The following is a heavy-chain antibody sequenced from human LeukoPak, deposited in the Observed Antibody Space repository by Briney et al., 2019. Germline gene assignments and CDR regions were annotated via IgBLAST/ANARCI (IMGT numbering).Heavy chain of an antibody. Sequence: PGASVKVSCKASGYTFTKSYIHWVRQAPGQRLEWMGLINPGGDNTNYAQNFQGRVTMTSDTSARTVYMELSSLRSEDTAIYYCARIRDGYNDAYDMWGQGTVVTVPS. CDR1: GYTFTKSY. D-gene: IGHD5-24*01. CDR3: ARIRDGYNDAYDM. J-gene: IGHJ3*02. CDR2: INPGGDNT. V-gene: IGHV1-46*01.